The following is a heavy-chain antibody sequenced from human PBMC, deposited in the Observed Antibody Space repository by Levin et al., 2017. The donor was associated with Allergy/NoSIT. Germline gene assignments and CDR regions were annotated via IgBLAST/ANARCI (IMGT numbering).Heavy chain of an antibody. J-gene: IGHJ4*02. Sequence: GGSLRLSCKAYGYTFTSYGISWVRQAPGQGLEWLGWISAYNGNTNYAQKLQGRVTMTTDTSTSTAYMELRSLRSDDTAVYYCARDVVYYYDSSGYPGFDYWGQGTLVTVSS. D-gene: IGHD3-22*01. CDR2: ISAYNGNT. V-gene: IGHV1-18*01. CDR3: ARDVVYYYDSSGYPGFDY. CDR1: GYTFTSYG.